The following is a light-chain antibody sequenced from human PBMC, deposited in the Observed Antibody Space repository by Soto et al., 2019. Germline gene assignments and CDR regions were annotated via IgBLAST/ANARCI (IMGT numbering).Light chain of an antibody. Sequence: EIVVTQSPGTLSLSPGERAILTCRASESVTSNYLAWYQQRRGQAPRLLIYGASTRATGIPDRFSGSGSGTDFTLTISRLAPEDFAMYYCHQYGSSPLTFGPGTKVDIK. CDR1: ESVTSNY. J-gene: IGKJ3*01. V-gene: IGKV3-20*01. CDR3: HQYGSSPLT. CDR2: GAS.